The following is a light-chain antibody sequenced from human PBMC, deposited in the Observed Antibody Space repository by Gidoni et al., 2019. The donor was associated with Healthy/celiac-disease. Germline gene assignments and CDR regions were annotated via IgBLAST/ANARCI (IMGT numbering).Light chain of an antibody. CDR2: DAS. Sequence: EIVFTQSPATLSLSPGERATLSCRASQSVSSYLAWYQQKPGQAPRLLIYDASNRATGIPARFSGSGSGTDFTLTISSLEPEDFAVYYCKQRSHWPSFGGGTKVEIK. CDR1: QSVSSY. V-gene: IGKV3-11*01. CDR3: KQRSHWPS. J-gene: IGKJ4*01.